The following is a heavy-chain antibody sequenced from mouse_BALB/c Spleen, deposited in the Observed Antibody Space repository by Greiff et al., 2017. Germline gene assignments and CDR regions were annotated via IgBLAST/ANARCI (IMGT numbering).Heavy chain of an antibody. CDR2: IRSKSNNYAT. Sequence: EVQLVESGGGLVQPKGSLKLSCAASGFTFNTYAMNWVRQAPGKGLEWVARIRSKSNNYATYYADSVKDRFTISRDDSQSMLYLQMNNLKTEDTAMYYCVRPLFTTDFSMDYWGQGTSVTVSS. V-gene: IGHV10-1*02. D-gene: IGHD1-1*01. CDR1: GFTFNTYA. J-gene: IGHJ4*01. CDR3: VRPLFTTDFSMDY.